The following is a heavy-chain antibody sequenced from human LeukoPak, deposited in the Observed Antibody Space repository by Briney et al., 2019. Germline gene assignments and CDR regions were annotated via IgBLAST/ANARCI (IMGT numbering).Heavy chain of an antibody. J-gene: IGHJ4*02. Sequence: ASVKVSCKASGYTFTGYYIHWVRQAPGQGLEWMGWINPKSGGANYAQKFQGRVTMTRDTSISTAYMELNRLRSDDTAVYYCARASSGWTDYWGQGTLVTVSS. V-gene: IGHV1-2*02. D-gene: IGHD6-19*01. CDR2: INPKSGGA. CDR1: GYTFTGYY. CDR3: ARASSGWTDY.